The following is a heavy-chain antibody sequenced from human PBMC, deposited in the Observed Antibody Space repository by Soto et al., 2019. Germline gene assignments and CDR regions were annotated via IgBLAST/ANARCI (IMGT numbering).Heavy chain of an antibody. CDR2: IIPILGIA. CDR3: ARDAGDYIWGSYRVYFDY. CDR1: GGTFSSYT. D-gene: IGHD3-16*02. J-gene: IGHJ4*02. V-gene: IGHV1-69*04. Sequence: ASVKVSCKASGGTFSSYTISWVRQAPGQGLEWMGRIIPILGIANYAQKFQGRVTITADKSTSTAYMELSSLRSEDTAVYYCARDAGDYIWGSYRVYFDYWGQGTLVTVSS.